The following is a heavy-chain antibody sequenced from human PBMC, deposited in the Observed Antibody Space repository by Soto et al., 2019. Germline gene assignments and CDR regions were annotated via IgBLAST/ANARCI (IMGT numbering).Heavy chain of an antibody. J-gene: IGHJ4*02. CDR3: ARGRYGDY. Sequence: QVHLVQSGAEVKKPGASVKVSCQGSGYAFTTYGITWVRQAPGQGLEWMGWISAHNGNTKYAQKLQGRVTVTRDTPTSTAYMELRSLRYDDTAVYYCARGRYGDYWGQGALVTVSS. CDR1: GYAFTTYG. D-gene: IGHD1-1*01. V-gene: IGHV1-18*01. CDR2: ISAHNGNT.